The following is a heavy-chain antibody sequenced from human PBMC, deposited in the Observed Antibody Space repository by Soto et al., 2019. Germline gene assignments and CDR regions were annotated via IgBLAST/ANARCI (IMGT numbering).Heavy chain of an antibody. J-gene: IGHJ4*02. D-gene: IGHD6-6*01. V-gene: IGHV4-30-4*02. CDR3: SRDGIPNSSSPFVPGN. Sequence: PSETLPLTCTVSVGSISSGDYYFSWIRQPPGNGLEWIGYIYSSWSTYYNPSLKSRVTISLDTSKNTFSLRLNSVSAADTAVYYSSRDGIPNSSSPFVPGNWGRGTPVTVSS. CDR1: VGSISSGDYY. CDR2: IYSSWST.